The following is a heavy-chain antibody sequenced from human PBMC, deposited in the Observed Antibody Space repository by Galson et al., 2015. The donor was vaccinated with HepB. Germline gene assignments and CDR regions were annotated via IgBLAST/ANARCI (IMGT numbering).Heavy chain of an antibody. Sequence: SVKVSCTASGYTFTRNGISWVRQAPGQGLEWMGWISTNSGNTYYAQKFQDRLIMTTERSTSTAYMELRSLTSDDTAFYYCARDVRYAFEMWGQGTMVTVS. CDR3: ARDVRYAFEM. V-gene: IGHV1-18*01. CDR2: ISTNSGNT. D-gene: IGHD3-10*02. J-gene: IGHJ3*02. CDR1: GYTFTRNG.